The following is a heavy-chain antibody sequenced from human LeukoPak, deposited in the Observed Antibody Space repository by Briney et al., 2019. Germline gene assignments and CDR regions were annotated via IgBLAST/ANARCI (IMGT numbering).Heavy chain of an antibody. V-gene: IGHV4-39*01. J-gene: IGHJ6*02. CDR3: RTAMGNYYYYGMDV. Sequence: SETLSLTCTVSGGSISSSSYYWGWIRQPPGKGLEWIGSIYYSGSTYYNPSLKSRVTISVDTSKNQFSLKLSSVTAADTAVYYCRTAMGNYYYYGMDVWGQGTTVTVSS. CDR2: IYYSGST. CDR1: GGSISSSSYY. D-gene: IGHD5-18*01.